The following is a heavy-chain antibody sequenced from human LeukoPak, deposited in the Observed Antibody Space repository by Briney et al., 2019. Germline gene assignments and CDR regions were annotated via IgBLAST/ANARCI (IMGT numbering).Heavy chain of an antibody. CDR3: ARGIPNCSSTSCYREYNWFDP. V-gene: IGHV4-39*07. Sequence: SETLSLTCTVSGGSISSSSYYWGWIRQPPGKGLEWIGSIYYSGSTYYNPSLKSRVTISVDTSKNQFSLKLSSVTAADTAVYYCARGIPNCSSTSCYREYNWFDPWGQGTLVTVSS. CDR2: IYYSGST. D-gene: IGHD2-2*01. CDR1: GGSISSSSYY. J-gene: IGHJ5*02.